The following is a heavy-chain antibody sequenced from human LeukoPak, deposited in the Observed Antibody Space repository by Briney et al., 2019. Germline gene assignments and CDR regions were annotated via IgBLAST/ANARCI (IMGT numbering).Heavy chain of an antibody. D-gene: IGHD3-3*01. J-gene: IGHJ1*01. CDR2: ISSSSSYI. Sequence: GGSLRLSCAASGFTFSSYSMNWVRQAPGKGLEWVSSISSSSSYIYYADSVKGRFTISRDNAKNSLYLQMNSLRAEDTAMYHCARDARFLEWLSSAEYFQHWGQGTLVTVSS. CDR3: ARDARFLEWLSSAEYFQH. V-gene: IGHV3-21*01. CDR1: GFTFSSYS.